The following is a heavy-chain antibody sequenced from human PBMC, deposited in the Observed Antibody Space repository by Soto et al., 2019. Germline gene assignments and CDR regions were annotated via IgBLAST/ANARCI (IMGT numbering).Heavy chain of an antibody. D-gene: IGHD3-22*01. CDR2: IYYSGST. J-gene: IGHJ4*02. CDR3: ARWGYYYDSSGYYNLFDY. V-gene: IGHV4-39*01. Sequence: PSETLSLTCTVSGGSISSSSYYWGWIRQPPGKGLEWIGSIYYSGSTYYNPSLKSRVTISVDTSKNQFSLKLGSVTAADTAVYYCARWGYYYDSSGYYNLFDYWGQGNLVTVSS. CDR1: GGSISSSSYY.